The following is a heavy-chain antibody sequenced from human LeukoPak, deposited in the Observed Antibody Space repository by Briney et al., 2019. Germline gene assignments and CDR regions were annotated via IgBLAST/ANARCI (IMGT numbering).Heavy chain of an antibody. J-gene: IGHJ4*02. D-gene: IGHD2-2*02. CDR1: GFTFSSYG. V-gene: IGHV3-30*18. CDR3: AKDRCGTTNCYIGGVLGYFFDS. CDR2: ISYDGSNQ. Sequence: GRSLRLSCAASGFTFSSYGMHWVRQAPGKGLEWVAVISYDGSNQYYADSAKGRFTISRDNSKNTLYLRMNSLRAEDTAVYYCAKDRCGTTNCYIGGVLGYFFDSRGQGTLVTVSS.